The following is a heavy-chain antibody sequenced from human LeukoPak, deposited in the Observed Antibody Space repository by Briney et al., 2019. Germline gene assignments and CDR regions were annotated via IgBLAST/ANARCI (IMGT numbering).Heavy chain of an antibody. CDR1: GFTVSSNY. Sequence: GGPLRLSCAASGFTVSSNYMSWFRQAPGKGLKWVPVIYSGGSTYYADSVKGRFTISRDNSKNTLYLQMNSLRAEDTAVYYCARDGYSYGSFDYWGQGTLVTVSS. D-gene: IGHD5-18*01. V-gene: IGHV3-53*01. CDR2: IYSGGST. J-gene: IGHJ4*02. CDR3: ARDGYSYGSFDY.